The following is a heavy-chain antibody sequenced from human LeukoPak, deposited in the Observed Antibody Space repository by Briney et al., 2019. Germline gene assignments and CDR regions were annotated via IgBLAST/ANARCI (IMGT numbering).Heavy chain of an antibody. J-gene: IGHJ5*02. V-gene: IGHV4-34*01. Sequence: SETLSLTCAVYGGSFSGYYWSWIRQPPGKGLEWIGEINHSGSTNYNPSLKSRVTIVVDTSKNQFSLKLSSVTAADTALYYCARTYYYDSGGYLNNWFDPWGQGTLVTVSS. D-gene: IGHD3-22*01. CDR1: GGSFSGYY. CDR2: INHSGST. CDR3: ARTYYYDSGGYLNNWFDP.